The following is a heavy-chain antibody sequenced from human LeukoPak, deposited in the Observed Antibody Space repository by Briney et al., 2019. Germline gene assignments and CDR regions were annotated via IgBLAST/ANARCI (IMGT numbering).Heavy chain of an antibody. D-gene: IGHD6-19*01. J-gene: IGHJ5*02. CDR3: ARDVGSGWYPNWFDP. CDR2: IYHSGST. CDR1: GGSISSYY. Sequence: SETLSLTCTVSGGSISSYYWSWIRQPPGKGLEWIGSIYHSGSTYYNPSLKSRVTISVDTSKNQFSLKLSSVTAADTAVYYCARDVGSGWYPNWFDPWGQGTLVTVSS. V-gene: IGHV4-38-2*02.